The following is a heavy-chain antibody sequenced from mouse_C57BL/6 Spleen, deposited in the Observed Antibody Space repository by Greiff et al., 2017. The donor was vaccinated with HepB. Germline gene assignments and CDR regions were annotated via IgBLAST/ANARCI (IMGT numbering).Heavy chain of an antibody. Sequence: EVQVVESGEGLVKPGGSLKLSCAASGFTFSSYAMSWVRQTPEKRLEWVAYISSGGDYIYYADTVKGRFTISRDNARNTLYLQMSSLKSEDTAMYYCTREYYYGSSYGAMDYWGQGTSVTVSS. CDR3: TREYYYGSSYGAMDY. CDR1: GFTFSSYA. J-gene: IGHJ4*01. D-gene: IGHD1-1*01. CDR2: ISSGGDYI. V-gene: IGHV5-9-1*02.